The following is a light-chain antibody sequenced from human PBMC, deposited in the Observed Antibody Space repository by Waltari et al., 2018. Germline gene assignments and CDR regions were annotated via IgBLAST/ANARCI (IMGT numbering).Light chain of an antibody. J-gene: IGLJ3*02. CDR1: SSDVGAYNF. V-gene: IGLV2-14*03. CDR2: DVR. CDR3: FSDRSTFPWV. Sequence: QSALTQSASMSGSPGQSITISCTGTSSDVGAYNFVSWYQQHPGKTPKLIIYDVRIRPLGVLNRGSGPKSGNTASLTISGLQAEDEADYYCFSDRSTFPWVFGGGTKVTVL.